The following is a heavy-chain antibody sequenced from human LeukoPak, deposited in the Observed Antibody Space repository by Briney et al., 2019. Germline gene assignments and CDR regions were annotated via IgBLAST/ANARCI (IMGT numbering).Heavy chain of an antibody. J-gene: IGHJ3*01. D-gene: IGHD6-13*01. V-gene: IGHV1-2*02. Sequence: ASVKVSCKASGYTFTDYYMHWARQAPGQGLEWMGWINPNSGDTNYAQNFQGRVTMTRDTSISTAYMELSRLRSDDTAVYYCARRIAAAGHDAFDLWGQGTMVTVSS. CDR1: GYTFTDYY. CDR3: ARRIAAAGHDAFDL. CDR2: INPNSGDT.